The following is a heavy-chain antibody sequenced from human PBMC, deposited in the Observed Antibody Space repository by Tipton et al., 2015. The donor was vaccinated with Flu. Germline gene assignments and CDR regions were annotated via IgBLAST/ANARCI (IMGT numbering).Heavy chain of an antibody. CDR2: THTSGST. CDR1: GGSISSGSYY. Sequence: TLSLTCTVSGGSISSGSYYWSWIRQPAGKGLEWIGRTHTSGSTNYNPSLQSRVTISVDTSKNQFSLRLTSVTAADTAIYHCARRDYSNYVSEPKNWFDPWGQGTLVTVSS. V-gene: IGHV4-61*02. CDR3: ARRDYSNYVSEPKNWFDP. J-gene: IGHJ5*02. D-gene: IGHD4-11*01.